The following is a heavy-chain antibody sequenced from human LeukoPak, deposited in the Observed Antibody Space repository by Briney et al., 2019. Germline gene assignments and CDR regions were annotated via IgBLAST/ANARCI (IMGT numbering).Heavy chain of an antibody. Sequence: TGGSLRLSCAASGFSSSTYGLNWVRQAPGKGLEWVAVISHDGSDKYYADSVKGRFTISRDNSKNTLYLQMTSLRPEDTALYYCAKVPGDGRPGYWGQGIMVTVSS. CDR3: AKVPGDGRPGY. CDR1: GFSSSTYG. J-gene: IGHJ4*02. V-gene: IGHV3-30*18. CDR2: ISHDGSDK. D-gene: IGHD2-21*01.